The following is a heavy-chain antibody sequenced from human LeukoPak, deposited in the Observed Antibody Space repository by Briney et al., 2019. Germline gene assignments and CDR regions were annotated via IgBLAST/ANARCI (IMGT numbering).Heavy chain of an antibody. J-gene: IGHJ6*03. CDR1: SFSITDKS. Sequence: PGGSLTLSCSASSFSITDKSMTWVRQAPGKGLECVAIIYRGEVTAYADSVRGRFTISRDSGTNTLFLQMDNLRVDDTAVYYCARAVAAIALRDYHYVDVWGKGTTLSVS. V-gene: IGHV3-53*01. CDR3: ARAVAAIALRDYHYVDV. D-gene: IGHD6-19*01. CDR2: IYRGEVT.